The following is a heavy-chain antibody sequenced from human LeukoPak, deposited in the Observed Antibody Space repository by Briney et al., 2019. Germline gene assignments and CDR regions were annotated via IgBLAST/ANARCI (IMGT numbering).Heavy chain of an antibody. CDR2: IIPIFGIA. CDR1: GGTFCRYT. J-gene: IGHJ4*02. Sequence: ASAKVSCKASGGTFCRYTISWVLEAPGQGLERMGRIIPIFGIANYAQKFQGGVTITADKYTSTAYMELSRLRSEDTAVYYCARIHCSGGSCYPYYFDYWGQGALVTVSS. CDR3: ARIHCSGGSCYPYYFDY. D-gene: IGHD2-15*01. V-gene: IGHV1-69*02.